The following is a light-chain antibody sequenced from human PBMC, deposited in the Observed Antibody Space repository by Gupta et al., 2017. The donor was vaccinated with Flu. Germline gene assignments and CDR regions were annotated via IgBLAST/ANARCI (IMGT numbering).Light chain of an antibody. V-gene: IGKV1-5*03. CDR2: GTS. J-gene: IGKJ1*01. CDR1: QTINRW. CDR3: QQYNDDSWT. Sequence: DIQMTQSPSTLSASVGDRVTITCRASQTINRWLAWYQQRPGKAPQLLVYGTSNLENGVPSRFSGAGSGTEFTLTIGSLHPDDFATYYCQQYNDDSWTFGQGTKVEIK.